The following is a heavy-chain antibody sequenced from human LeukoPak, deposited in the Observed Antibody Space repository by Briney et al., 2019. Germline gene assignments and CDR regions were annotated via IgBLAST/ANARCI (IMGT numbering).Heavy chain of an antibody. J-gene: IGHJ5*02. CDR2: IYPGDSDT. V-gene: IGHV5-51*01. CDR3: ARRLRGSSSWYLRDDNWFDP. CDR1: GYSFTSYW. Sequence: GESLKISCKGSGYSFTSYWIGWVRQMPGKGLEWMGIIYPGDSDTRYSPSFQGQVTISADKSISTAYLQWSSLKASDTAMYYCARRLRGSSSWYLRDDNWFDPWGQGTLVTVSS. D-gene: IGHD6-13*01.